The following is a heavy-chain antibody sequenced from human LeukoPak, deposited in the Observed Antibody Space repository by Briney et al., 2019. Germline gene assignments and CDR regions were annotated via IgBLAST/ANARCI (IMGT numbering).Heavy chain of an antibody. CDR1: GDSVSSNSAA. V-gene: IGHV6-1*01. CDR2: TYYRSKWYN. CDR3: ARGNYYGSGSRTPYYYYYMDV. D-gene: IGHD3-10*01. J-gene: IGHJ6*03. Sequence: SQTLSLTCAISGDSVSSNSAAWNWIRQSPSRGLEWLGRTYYRSKWYNDYAVSVKSRITINPDTSKNQFSLQLNSVTPEDAAVYYCARGNYYGSGSRTPYYYYYMDVWGKGTTVTISS.